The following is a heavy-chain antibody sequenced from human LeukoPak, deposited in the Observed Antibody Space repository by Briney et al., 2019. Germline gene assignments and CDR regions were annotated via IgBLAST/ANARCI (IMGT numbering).Heavy chain of an antibody. Sequence: PSQTLSLTCKVSGGSISSGGYYWSWIRQHPGKGLEWIGDIYHSGSTYYNPSLKSRVTISVDTSKNHFSLKLSSVTAADTAVYYCARGDDNSGSRTRYFDYWGQGTLVTVSS. CDR3: ARGDDNSGSRTRYFDY. V-gene: IGHV4-31*03. J-gene: IGHJ4*02. D-gene: IGHD1-26*01. CDR1: GGSISSGGYY. CDR2: IYHSGST.